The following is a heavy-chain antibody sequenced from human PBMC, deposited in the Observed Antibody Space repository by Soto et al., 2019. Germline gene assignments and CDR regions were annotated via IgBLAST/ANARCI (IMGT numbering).Heavy chain of an antibody. CDR1: GGSISRNHW. V-gene: IGHV4-4*02. CDR3: ARRAEGCTQTRCIIVRAAWFGP. D-gene: IGHD2-8*01. J-gene: IGHJ5*02. CDR2: IYHSGST. Sequence: SETLSLTXAVSGGSISRNHWWSWVRQPPGKGLAWIGEIYHSGSTNYNTSLKRRVTMSVDTSKNQVSLKLTAVTAADTAVYYCARRAEGCTQTRCIIVRAAWFGPWGQGTLVTVSS.